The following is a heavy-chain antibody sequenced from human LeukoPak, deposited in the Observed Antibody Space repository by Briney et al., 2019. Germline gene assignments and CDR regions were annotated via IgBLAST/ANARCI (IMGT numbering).Heavy chain of an antibody. Sequence: GGSLRLSCTASGFTFTDYCMSWIRQAPGKGLEWVSYISSSAGTIYYADSVKGRFTISRDNAKNSLYLQMNSLRAEDTAVYYCARDHWGDYFDYWGQGTLVTVSS. CDR2: ISSSAGTI. CDR3: ARDHWGDYFDY. CDR1: GFTFTDYC. D-gene: IGHD3-16*01. J-gene: IGHJ4*02. V-gene: IGHV3-11*01.